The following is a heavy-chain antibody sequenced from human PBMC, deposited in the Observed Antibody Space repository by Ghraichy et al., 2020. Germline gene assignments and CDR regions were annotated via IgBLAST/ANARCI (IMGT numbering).Heavy chain of an antibody. V-gene: IGHV4-59*01. CDR3: ARDEERGFDY. J-gene: IGHJ4*02. D-gene: IGHD5-24*01. CDR1: GGSISSYY. CDR2: IYYSGST. Sequence: SETLSLTCTVSGGSISSYYWSWIRQPPGKGLEWIGYIYYSGSTNYNPSLKSRVTISVDTSKNQFSLKLSSVTAADTAVYYCARDEERGFDYWGQGTLVTVSS.